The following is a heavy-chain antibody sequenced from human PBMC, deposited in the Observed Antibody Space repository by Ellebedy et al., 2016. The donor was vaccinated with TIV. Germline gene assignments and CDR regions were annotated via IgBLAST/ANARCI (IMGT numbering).Heavy chain of an antibody. D-gene: IGHD6-19*01. CDR1: GGSFSGYY. V-gene: IGHV4-59*10. CDR2: IYTSGST. Sequence: SETLSLTXAVYGGSFSGYYWSWIRQPPGKGLEWIGRIYTSGSTNYNPSLKSRVTMSVDTSKNQFSLKLSSVTAADTAVYYCARGSGWYGGGFDYWGQGTLVTVSS. CDR3: ARGSGWYGGGFDY. J-gene: IGHJ4*02.